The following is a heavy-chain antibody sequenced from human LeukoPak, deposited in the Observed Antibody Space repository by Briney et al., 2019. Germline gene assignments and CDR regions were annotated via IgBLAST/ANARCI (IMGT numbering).Heavy chain of an antibody. CDR1: GFTFSSYG. CDR3: AKAKLGYYDSSGYPADY. CDR2: IWYDGSNK. V-gene: IGHV3-33*06. D-gene: IGHD3-22*01. J-gene: IGHJ4*02. Sequence: TGGSLRLSCAASGFTFSSYGMHWVRQAPGKGLEWVAVIWYDGSNKYYADSVKGRFTISRDNSKNTLYLQMNSLRAEDTAVYYCAKAKLGYYDSSGYPADYWGQGTLVTVSS.